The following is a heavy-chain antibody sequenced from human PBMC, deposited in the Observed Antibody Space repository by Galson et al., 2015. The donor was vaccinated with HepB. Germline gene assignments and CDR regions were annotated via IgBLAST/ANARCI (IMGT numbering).Heavy chain of an antibody. Sequence: SVKVSCKASGYTLTSYGLHWVRQAPGQRLEWMGWINAGNGDTEYSQRFQGRVTITRDTSANTAYMELSSLRSEDTAVYYCARNPHMLTGTRVLYYGMDVWGQGTTVTVSS. CDR1: GYTLTSYG. V-gene: IGHV1-3*01. D-gene: IGHD7-27*01. J-gene: IGHJ6*02. CDR2: INAGNGDT. CDR3: ARNPHMLTGTRVLYYGMDV.